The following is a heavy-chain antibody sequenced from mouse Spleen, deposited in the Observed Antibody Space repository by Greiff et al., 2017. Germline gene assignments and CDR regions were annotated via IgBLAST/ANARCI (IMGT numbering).Heavy chain of an antibody. J-gene: IGHJ4*01. CDR2: ISYDGSN. Sequence: VQLKESGPGLVKPSQSLSLTCSVTGYSITSGYYWNWIRQFPGNKLEWMGYISYDGSNNYNPSLKNRISITRDTSKNQFFLKLNSVTTEDTATYYCARDSNLGAMDYWGQGTSATVSS. CDR3: ARDSNLGAMDY. CDR1: GYSITSGYY. V-gene: IGHV3-6*01. D-gene: IGHD2-5*01.